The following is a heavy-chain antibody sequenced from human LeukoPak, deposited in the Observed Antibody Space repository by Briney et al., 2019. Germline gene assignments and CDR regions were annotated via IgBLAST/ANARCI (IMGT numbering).Heavy chain of an antibody. V-gene: IGHV1-18*01. J-gene: IGHJ6*03. Sequence: ASVKVSCKASGYTFTSYGISWVRQAPGQGLEWMGWISAYNGNTNYAQKLQGRVTMTTDTSTSTAYMELRSLRSDDTAVYYCARVPLPNDFWSGYYYYYMDVWGKGTTVTVSS. CDR3: ARVPLPNDFWSGYYYYYMDV. CDR1: GYTFTSYG. CDR2: ISAYNGNT. D-gene: IGHD3-3*01.